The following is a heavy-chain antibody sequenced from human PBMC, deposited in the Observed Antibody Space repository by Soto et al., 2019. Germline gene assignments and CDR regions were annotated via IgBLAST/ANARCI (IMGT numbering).Heavy chain of an antibody. CDR2: INPNSGGT. Sequence: ASVKVSCKASGYTFTGYYMHWVRQAPGQGLEWMGWINPNSGGTNYAQKFQGWVTMTRDTSISTAYMELSRLRSDDTAVYYCARGRYSSSFYLYYGMDVWGQGTTVTVSS. D-gene: IGHD6-6*01. CDR3: ARGRYSSSFYLYYGMDV. J-gene: IGHJ6*02. CDR1: GYTFTGYY. V-gene: IGHV1-2*04.